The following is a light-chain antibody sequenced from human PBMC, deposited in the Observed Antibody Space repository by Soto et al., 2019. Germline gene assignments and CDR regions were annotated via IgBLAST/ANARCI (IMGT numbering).Light chain of an antibody. Sequence: QLVLTQPASVSGSPGQLITISCTGTSSDVGGYNYVSWYQQHPGKAPKLMIYDVSNRPSGVSNRFSGSKSGNTASLTISGLQAEDEADYYCSSYTSSSTYVFGTGTKLTVL. CDR2: DVS. V-gene: IGLV2-14*01. CDR1: SSDVGGYNY. J-gene: IGLJ1*01. CDR3: SSYTSSSTYV.